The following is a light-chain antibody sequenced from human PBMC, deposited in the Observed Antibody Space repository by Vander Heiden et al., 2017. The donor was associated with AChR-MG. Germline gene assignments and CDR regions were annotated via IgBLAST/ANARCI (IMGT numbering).Light chain of an antibody. CDR3: QQEDSTPLT. Sequence: DIVMTQSPDSLAVSLGERATINCKSSQSVLYSSNNKNYLVWYQQKPGQPPKLLIYWASTRESGVPDRFSGSGSGTDFTLTISSLQAEDVAVYYCQQEDSTPLTFGGRTKVEIK. V-gene: IGKV4-1*01. CDR2: WAS. CDR1: QSVLYSSNNKNY. J-gene: IGKJ4*01.